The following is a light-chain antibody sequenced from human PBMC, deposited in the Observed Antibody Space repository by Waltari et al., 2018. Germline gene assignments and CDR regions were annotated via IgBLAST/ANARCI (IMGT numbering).Light chain of an antibody. J-gene: IGLJ3*02. CDR3: LLYMPSGDWL. Sequence: QTVVTQEPSFSVSPGGTVTLTCGLSSGSVSTTYYPSWYQQTPGQAPRTLIYSTNIRASGVPVRFSGSILGNKAALIITGAQAVDASDYYCLLYMPSGDWLFGGWTKLTVL. CDR2: STN. V-gene: IGLV8-61*01. CDR1: SGSVSTTYY.